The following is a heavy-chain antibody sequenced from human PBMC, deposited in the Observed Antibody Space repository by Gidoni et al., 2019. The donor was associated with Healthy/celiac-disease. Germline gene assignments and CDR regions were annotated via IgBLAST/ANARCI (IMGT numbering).Heavy chain of an antibody. D-gene: IGHD1-26*01. J-gene: IGHJ4*02. CDR2: I. V-gene: IGHV1-18*01. CDR3: ARGKVGATKHFDY. Sequence: QVQLVQSGAEVKKPGASVKVSCKASGYTFTSYGISWVRQDPGQGLEWMGWIRVTMTTDTSTSTAYMEMRSLRSDDTAVYYCARGKVGATKHFDYWGQGTLVTVSS. CDR1: GYTFTSYG.